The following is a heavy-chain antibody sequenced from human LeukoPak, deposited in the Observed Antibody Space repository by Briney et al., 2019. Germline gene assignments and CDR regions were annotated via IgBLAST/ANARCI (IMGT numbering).Heavy chain of an antibody. CDR3: ARGRGYCSGGSCYSRPRGWFDP. CDR2: INHSGST. CDR1: GGSFSGYY. J-gene: IGHJ5*02. Sequence: SETLSLTCAVYGGSFSGYYWSWIRQPPGKGLEWIGEINHSGSTNYNPSLKSRVTISVDTSKNQFSLKLSSVTAADTAAYYCARGRGYCSGGSCYSRPRGWFDPWGQGTLVTVSS. D-gene: IGHD2-15*01. V-gene: IGHV4-34*01.